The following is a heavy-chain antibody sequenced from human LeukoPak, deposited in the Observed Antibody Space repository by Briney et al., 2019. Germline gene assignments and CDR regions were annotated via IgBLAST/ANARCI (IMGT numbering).Heavy chain of an antibody. CDR3: SRSKVSLVD. Sequence: GGSLISCCAASGFTFSNYWMHWVRQAPGKGLVWVSHINYDGSSTTYADSVKGRVTISRDNAKNTLYLQMNSLRVEDTAVYYCSRSKVSLVDWGGGTLVSVPS. V-gene: IGHV3-74*01. CDR2: INYDGSST. J-gene: IGHJ4*02. D-gene: IGHD2-21*01. CDR1: GFTFSNYW.